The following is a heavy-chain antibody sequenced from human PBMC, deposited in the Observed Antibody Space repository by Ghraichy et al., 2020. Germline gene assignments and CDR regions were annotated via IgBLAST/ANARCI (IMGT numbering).Heavy chain of an antibody. D-gene: IGHD3-3*01. J-gene: IGHJ2*01. CDR3: ATGGAHFDFWRGPHWYFDR. CDR1: GFTFHKAC. V-gene: IGHV3-15*01. CDR2: VKSKPDGGAI. Sequence: GGSLRLSCSASGFTFHKACMSWVRQAPGKGLDWVGHVKSKPDGGAIDYAAPVKGRFTISRDEARNMVYLQMDSLEGEDTGIYYGATGGAHFDFWRGPHWYFDRWGRGTLVTVSS.